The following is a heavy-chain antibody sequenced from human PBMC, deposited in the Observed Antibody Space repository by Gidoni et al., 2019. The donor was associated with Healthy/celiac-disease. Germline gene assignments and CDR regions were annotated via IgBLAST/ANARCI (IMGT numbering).Heavy chain of an antibody. V-gene: IGHV3-7*01. CDR3: AREEGPAVVPRGAFDI. CDR2: IKQDGSEK. J-gene: IGHJ3*02. CDR1: GFTFSSYW. Sequence: EVQLVESGGGLVQPGGSLRLSCAASGFTFSSYWMSWVRQAPGKGLEWVANIKQDGSEKYYVDSVKGRFTISRDNAKNSLYLQMNSLRAEDTAVYYCAREEGPAVVPRGAFDIWGQGTMVTVSS. D-gene: IGHD3-22*01.